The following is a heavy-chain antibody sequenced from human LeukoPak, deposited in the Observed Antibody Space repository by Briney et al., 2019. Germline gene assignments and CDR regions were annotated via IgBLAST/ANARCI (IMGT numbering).Heavy chain of an antibody. CDR3: ATYSNYIDY. D-gene: IGHD4-11*01. J-gene: IGHJ4*02. Sequence: PSETLSLTCTVSGYSISSGYYWGWIRQPPGKGLEWIGSIHHSGSTYYKPSLKSRLTISVDTSKNQFFLKLSSVTAADTAVYYCATYSNYIDYWGQGTLVTVSS. V-gene: IGHV4-38-2*02. CDR1: GYSISSGYY. CDR2: IHHSGST.